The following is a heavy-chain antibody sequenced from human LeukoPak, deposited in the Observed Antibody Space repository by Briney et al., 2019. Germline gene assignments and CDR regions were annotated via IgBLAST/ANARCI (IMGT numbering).Heavy chain of an antibody. CDR1: GFTFSSYE. CDR3: ARYPSRYCTSTSCYLVH. CDR2: INGIGSTI. J-gene: IGHJ5*02. V-gene: IGHV3-48*03. D-gene: IGHD2-2*01. Sequence: GQSLRLSCAASGFTFSSYEMNWVRQAPGKGLEWVSYINGIGSTIYYADSVKGRFTISRDNTKNSLYLQMHSLRAEDTAVYYCARYPSRYCTSTSCYLVHWGQGALVTVSS.